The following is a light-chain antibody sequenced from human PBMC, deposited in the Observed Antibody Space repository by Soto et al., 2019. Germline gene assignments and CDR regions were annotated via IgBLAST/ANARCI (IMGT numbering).Light chain of an antibody. Sequence: DIEMTQSPSTLSASVGDRVTITSRASQNIRSWLAWFQQKPGKAPKVLIYDASSLESGVPSRFSGSGSGTEFTLTISSLQPDDSATYYCQQYNTYSATFGQGTKVEVK. J-gene: IGKJ1*01. CDR1: QNIRSW. CDR3: QQYNTYSAT. V-gene: IGKV1-5*01. CDR2: DAS.